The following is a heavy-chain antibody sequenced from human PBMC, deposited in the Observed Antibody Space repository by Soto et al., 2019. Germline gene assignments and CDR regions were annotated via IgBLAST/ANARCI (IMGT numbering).Heavy chain of an antibody. CDR3: AHRLGRYGFWNGGYFDH. J-gene: IGHJ4*02. Sequence: QVTLKESGPMVVKPTQTLTLTCTFSGFSLNTPGVGVGWIRQPPGKALEWLAVIFWDDDNRYNPSLKSRLTVIRDTSNDQVVLRMTDMDPVDTATYFCAHRLGRYGFWNGGYFDHWGQGTLVNVPS. CDR1: GFSLNTPGVG. D-gene: IGHD3-3*01. V-gene: IGHV2-5*02. CDR2: IFWDDDN.